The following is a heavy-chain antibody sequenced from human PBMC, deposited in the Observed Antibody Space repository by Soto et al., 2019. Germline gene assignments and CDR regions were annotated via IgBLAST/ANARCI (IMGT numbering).Heavy chain of an antibody. D-gene: IGHD2-2*01. J-gene: IGHJ4*02. V-gene: IGHV3-23*01. Sequence: PGGSLRLSCAASEFTFSSYAMSWVRQAPGKGLEWVSAISGSGISTYYADSVKGRFTISRDNSKNTLYLQMNSLRAEDTAVYYCAKLGYCSSTSCYSRDYYFDYWGQGTLVTVS. CDR2: ISGSGIST. CDR1: EFTFSSYA. CDR3: AKLGYCSSTSCYSRDYYFDY.